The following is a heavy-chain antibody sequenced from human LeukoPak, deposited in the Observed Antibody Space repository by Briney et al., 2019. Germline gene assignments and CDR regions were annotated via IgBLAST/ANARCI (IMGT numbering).Heavy chain of an antibody. J-gene: IGHJ4*02. CDR1: GGSFSGYY. Sequence: PSETLSLTCAVYGGSFSGYYWSWIRQPPGKGLEWIGEINHSGSTNYNPSLKSRVTISVDTSKNQFSLKLSSVTAADTAVYYCARGRWSSIVVVPAARGSYFDYWGQGTLVTVSS. CDR3: ARGRWSSIVVVPAARGSYFDY. V-gene: IGHV4-34*01. CDR2: INHSGST. D-gene: IGHD2-2*01.